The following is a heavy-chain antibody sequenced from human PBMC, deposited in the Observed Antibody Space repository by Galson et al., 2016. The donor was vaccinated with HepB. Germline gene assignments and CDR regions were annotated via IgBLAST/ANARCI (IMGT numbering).Heavy chain of an antibody. J-gene: IGHJ4*02. CDR2: MYPGDSDT. Sequence: QSGAEVKKPGESLKIFCKGSGYSFTSNWIGWVRQMPGKGLEWMGIMYPGDSDTRYSPSFQGQVTISADKSINTAYLQWNSLKASDTAIYYWATARPSLAFDHWGQGTLVTVSS. D-gene: IGHD6-13*01. V-gene: IGHV5-51*01. CDR1: GYSFTSNW. CDR3: ATARPSLAFDH.